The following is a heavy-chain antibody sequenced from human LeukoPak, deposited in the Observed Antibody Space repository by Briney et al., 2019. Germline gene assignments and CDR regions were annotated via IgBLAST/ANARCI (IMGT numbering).Heavy chain of an antibody. Sequence: PGGSLRLSCAASGFNFGGYSMNWVRQAPGKGLEWVSSISSSSTYIYYADSVKGRFTISRDNAKNSLYLQMNSLRAEDTAVYYCARGLYSSSWYDFDYWGQGILVSVSS. CDR1: GFNFGGYS. J-gene: IGHJ4*02. D-gene: IGHD6-13*01. CDR3: ARGLYSSSWYDFDY. V-gene: IGHV3-21*01. CDR2: ISSSSTYI.